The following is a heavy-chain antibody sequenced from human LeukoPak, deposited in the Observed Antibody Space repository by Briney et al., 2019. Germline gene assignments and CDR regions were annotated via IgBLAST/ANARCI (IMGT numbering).Heavy chain of an antibody. J-gene: IGHJ4*02. Sequence: SETLSLTCAIYGGSFSDYFWSWIRQPPGKGLEWIGEINHSGSTNYNPSLKSRVTISVDTSKNQFSLKLSSVTAAVTAVYFCARSHSSSSEVSLGYWGQGTLVTVSS. CDR3: ARSHSSSSEVSLGY. CDR1: GGSFSDYF. V-gene: IGHV4-34*01. D-gene: IGHD6-6*01. CDR2: INHSGST.